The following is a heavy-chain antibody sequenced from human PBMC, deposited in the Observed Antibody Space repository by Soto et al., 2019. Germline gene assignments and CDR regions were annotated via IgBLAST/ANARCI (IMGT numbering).Heavy chain of an antibody. Sequence: SGPTLVNPTQTLTLTCTFSGFSLSTSAVGVGWIRQPPGKALEWLALIYWNDDKRYSPSLKSRLTITKDTSTNQVVLTMTDMDPVDTATYYCAHRHGAHFYFDSWGQGTLVTAPQ. CDR3: AHRHGAHFYFDS. D-gene: IGHD3-16*01. J-gene: IGHJ4*01. V-gene: IGHV2-5*01. CDR2: IYWNDDK. CDR1: GFSLSTSAVG.